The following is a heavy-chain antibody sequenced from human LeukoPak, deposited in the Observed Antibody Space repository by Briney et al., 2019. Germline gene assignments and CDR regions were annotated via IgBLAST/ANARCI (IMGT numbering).Heavy chain of an antibody. CDR3: AKPKYSSSWYWAHFQH. CDR2: ISGSGGST. Sequence: PGGSLRLSCAASGFTFSSYAMSWVRQAPGKGLEWVSAISGSGGSTYYADSVKGRFTISRDNSKNTLYLQMNSLRAEDTAVYYCAKPKYSSSWYWAHFQHWGQGTLVTVSS. J-gene: IGHJ1*01. V-gene: IGHV3-23*01. D-gene: IGHD6-13*01. CDR1: GFTFSSYA.